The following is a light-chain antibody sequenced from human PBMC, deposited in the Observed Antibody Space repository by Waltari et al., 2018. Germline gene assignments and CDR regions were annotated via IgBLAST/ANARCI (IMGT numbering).Light chain of an antibody. V-gene: IGLV1-44*01. CDR1: SSNIGGNG. Sequence: QSVLAQPPSASGTPGQGVTISCSGSSSNIGGNGVSWYQQLPGTAPKLLIHTNDQRPSGCPDRFSASKSGTSESLAISGLQSEDEAHYFCAAWDDALNGRVFGGGTKVTVL. CDR2: TND. J-gene: IGLJ3*02. CDR3: AAWDDALNGRV.